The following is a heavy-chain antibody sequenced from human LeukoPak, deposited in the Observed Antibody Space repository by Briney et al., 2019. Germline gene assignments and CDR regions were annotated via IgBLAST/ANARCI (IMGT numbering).Heavy chain of an antibody. D-gene: IGHD6-19*01. V-gene: IGHV4-39*01. CDR3: AGPRIAVAGLGPFDY. J-gene: IGHJ4*02. CDR1: GRPISSSRYY. CDR2: IYYSGST. Sequence: KPSETLSLTCTVSGRPISSSRYYWGWLRQPPGKGLEWFGNIYYSGSTYYNPSLKSRVTISVDTSKNQFSLKLSSVTAADTAVYYCAGPRIAVAGLGPFDYWGQGTLVTVSS.